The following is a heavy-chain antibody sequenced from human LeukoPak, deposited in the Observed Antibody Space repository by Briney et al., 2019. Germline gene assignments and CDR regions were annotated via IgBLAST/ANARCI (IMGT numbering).Heavy chain of an antibody. CDR2: ISYDGSNK. Sequence: GGSLRLSCTASGFTFSSYTMSWARQAPGKGLEWVAVISYDGSNKYYADSVKGRFTISRDNSKNTLYLQMNSLRAEDTAVYYCAKDTYPRISYYYYGMDVWGQGTTVTVSS. D-gene: IGHD2/OR15-2a*01. CDR3: AKDTYPRISYYYYGMDV. J-gene: IGHJ6*02. CDR1: GFTFSSYT. V-gene: IGHV3-30*04.